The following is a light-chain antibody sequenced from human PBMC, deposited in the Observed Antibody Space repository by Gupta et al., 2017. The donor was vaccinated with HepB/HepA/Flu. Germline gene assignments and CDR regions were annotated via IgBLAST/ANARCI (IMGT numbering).Light chain of an antibody. J-gene: IGKJ4*01. CDR2: DAS. CDR3: QQRSNWPQLT. Sequence: EIVLTQSPATLSLSPGERATLSCRASQSVSSYLAWYQQKPGQAPRLLIYDASNRATGIPARFSGRGYGTDFTLTISSLELEDFAVYYCQQRSNWPQLTFGGGIKVEIK. CDR1: QSVSSY. V-gene: IGKV3-11*01.